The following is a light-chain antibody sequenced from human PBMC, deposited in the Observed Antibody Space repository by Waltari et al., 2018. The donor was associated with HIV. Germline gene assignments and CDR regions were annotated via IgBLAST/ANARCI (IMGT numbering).Light chain of an antibody. CDR1: SGSVASAYY. CDR3: LLYMAAGRV. CDR2: DTD. V-gene: IGLV8-61*01. J-gene: IGLJ3*02. Sequence: QTVVTQEPSFSVSPGGTITLTCGLSSGSVASAYYPRWYQQTTGEPPRTLICDTDTRSSGVPDRCSGSIVGNKAALTITGAQSEDESDYYCLLYMAAGRVFGGGTRLTVL.